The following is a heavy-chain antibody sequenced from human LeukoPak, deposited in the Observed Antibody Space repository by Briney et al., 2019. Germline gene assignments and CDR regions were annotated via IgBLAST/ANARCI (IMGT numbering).Heavy chain of an antibody. CDR3: ARAPHGYGDYVRAFDI. CDR2: IIPIFGTA. Sequence: SVKVSCKASGGTFSSYAISWVRQAPGQGLEWMGRIIPIFGTANYAQKFQGRVTITTDESTSTAYMELSSLRSEDTAVYYCARAPHGYGDYVRAFDIWGQGTMVTVSS. D-gene: IGHD4-17*01. CDR1: GGTFSSYA. J-gene: IGHJ3*02. V-gene: IGHV1-69*05.